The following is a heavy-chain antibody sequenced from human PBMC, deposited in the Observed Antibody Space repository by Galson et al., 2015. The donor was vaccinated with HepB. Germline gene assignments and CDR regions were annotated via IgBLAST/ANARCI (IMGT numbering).Heavy chain of an antibody. J-gene: IGHJ4*02. CDR2: ISVSGGST. D-gene: IGHD7-27*01. Sequence: SLRLSCAASGFTISTYAMSWVRQAPGKGLEWVSTISVSGGSTDYADSVKGRFTISRDNSKNTLYLQMNSLRAEDTAVYYCASNWGSGDVLVGICYYWGQGTLVTVSS. V-gene: IGHV3-23*01. CDR3: ASNWGSGDVLVGICYY. CDR1: GFTISTYA.